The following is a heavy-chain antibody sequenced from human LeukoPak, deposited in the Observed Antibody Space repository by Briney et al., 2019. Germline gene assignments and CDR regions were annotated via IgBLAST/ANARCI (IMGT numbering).Heavy chain of an antibody. D-gene: IGHD6-19*01. CDR3: ARVVSSGWYYFDF. Sequence: PGGSLRLSCAASGFTVSSNYMSWVRQAPGKGLEWVSVIYSGDNTYYADSVKGRFTISRDKSKNTLYLQMNSLRAEDTAVYYCARVVSSGWYYFDFWGQGTLVTVPS. CDR2: IYSGDNT. V-gene: IGHV3-53*01. CDR1: GFTVSSNY. J-gene: IGHJ4*02.